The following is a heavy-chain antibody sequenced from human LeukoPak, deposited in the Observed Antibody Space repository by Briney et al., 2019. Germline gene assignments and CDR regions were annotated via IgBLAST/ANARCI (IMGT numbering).Heavy chain of an antibody. CDR3: ARDGHSGSYYVAFDI. CDR2: ISYDGSNK. CDR1: GFTFSSYA. Sequence: GGSLRLSCAASGFTFSSYAMHWVRQAPGKGLEWVAVISYDGSNKYYADSVKGRFTISRDNAKNSLYLQMNSLRAEDTAVYYCARDGHSGSYYVAFDIWGQGTMVTVSS. D-gene: IGHD1-26*01. V-gene: IGHV3-30-3*01. J-gene: IGHJ3*02.